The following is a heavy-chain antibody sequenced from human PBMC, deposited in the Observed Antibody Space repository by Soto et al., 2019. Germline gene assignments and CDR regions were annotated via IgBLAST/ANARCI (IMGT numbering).Heavy chain of an antibody. J-gene: IGHJ6*02. CDR3: ARDPAGATPYYYYYYGMDV. D-gene: IGHD1-26*01. CDR1: GDSFTCYN. Sequence: ASVKVSCKASGDSFTCYNIHWLRQAPGQGLEWMGWITPNSGGTNNAQKFQGRVTMTRDTSISTAYMELSRLRSDDTAMYYCARDPAGATPYYYYYYGMDVWAQGTTLTVSS. CDR2: ITPNSGGT. V-gene: IGHV1-2*02.